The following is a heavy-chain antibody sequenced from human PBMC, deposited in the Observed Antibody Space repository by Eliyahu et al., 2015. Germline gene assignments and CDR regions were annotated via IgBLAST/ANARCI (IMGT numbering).Heavy chain of an antibody. CDR3: ARGRPTTGLKGWFDP. CDR2: INHSGST. Sequence: QVQLQQWGAGLLKPSETLSLTCAVYGGSFSGYYWSWIRQPPGKGLEWIGEINHSGSTNYNPSLKSRVTISVDTSKNQFSLKLSSVTAADTAVYYCARGRPTTGLKGWFDPWGQGTLVTVSS. V-gene: IGHV4-34*01. D-gene: IGHD1-14*01. J-gene: IGHJ5*02. CDR1: GGSFSGYY.